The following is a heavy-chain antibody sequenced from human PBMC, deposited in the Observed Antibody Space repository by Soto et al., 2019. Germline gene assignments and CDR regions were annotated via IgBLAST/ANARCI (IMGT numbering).Heavy chain of an antibody. V-gene: IGHV1-18*04. J-gene: IGHJ5*02. CDR2: ISAYNGNT. Sequence: ASVKVSCKASGYTFTSYGISWVRQSPGQGLEWMGWISAYNGNTNYAQKLQGRVTMTTDTSTSTAYMELRSLRSDDTAVYYCAKYCSSTRCSGDNWFDPWGQGTLVTVSS. CDR1: GYTFTSYG. CDR3: AKYCSSTRCSGDNWFDP. D-gene: IGHD2-2*01.